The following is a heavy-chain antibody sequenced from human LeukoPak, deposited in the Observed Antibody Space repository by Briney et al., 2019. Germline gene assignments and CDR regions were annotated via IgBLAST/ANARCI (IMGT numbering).Heavy chain of an antibody. V-gene: IGHV1-18*01. Sequence: GASVKVSCKASGYTFTSYGISWVRQAPGRGLEWMGWISAYNGNTNYAQKLQGRVTMTTDTSTSTAYMELRSLRSDDTAVYYCARGDYDSSYYYYGMDVWGQGTTVTVSS. CDR2: ISAYNGNT. D-gene: IGHD3-22*01. CDR1: GYTFTSYG. CDR3: ARGDYDSSYYYYGMDV. J-gene: IGHJ6*02.